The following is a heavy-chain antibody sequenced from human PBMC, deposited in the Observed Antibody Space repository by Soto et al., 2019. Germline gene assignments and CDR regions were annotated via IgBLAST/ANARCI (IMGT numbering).Heavy chain of an antibody. CDR2: IYDSENT. D-gene: IGHD6-6*01. Sequence: PSETLFLTCSVSGGSLGRYYWSWIRQSPGKGLEWIGFIYDSENTNYNPSLKSRVTISGDTSKNQLSLTLSSVTAADTAIYYCARHEKGSSFDHWGQGALVTVS. V-gene: IGHV4-59*08. CDR1: GGSLGRYY. J-gene: IGHJ4*02. CDR3: ARHEKGSSFDH.